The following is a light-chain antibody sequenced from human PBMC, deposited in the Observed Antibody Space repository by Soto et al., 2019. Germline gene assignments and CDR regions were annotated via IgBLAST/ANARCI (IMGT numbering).Light chain of an antibody. CDR1: QSVSNNY. V-gene: IGKV3-20*01. J-gene: IGKJ5*01. CDR3: QVYGPSPPIT. Sequence: EIVLTQSPGTLSLSPGERATLSCRASQSVSNNYLAWYQQKPGQAPRLLIYGASNRATGIPDRFSGSGSGTDFTLTISSLEPEDFAVYYCQVYGPSPPITFGQGTRLEI. CDR2: GAS.